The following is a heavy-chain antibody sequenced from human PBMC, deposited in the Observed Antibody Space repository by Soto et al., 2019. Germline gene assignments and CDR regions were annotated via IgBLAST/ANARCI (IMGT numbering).Heavy chain of an antibody. CDR2: IIPIFGTA. CDR1: GGTFSSYA. Sequence: SVKVSCKASGGTFSSYAISWVRQAPGQGLEWMGGIIPIFGTANYAQKFQGRVTITADKSTSTAYMELSSLRSEDTAVYYCASLHYDSSGYGYYYYGMDVWGQGTTVTVSS. CDR3: ASLHYDSSGYGYYYYGMDV. D-gene: IGHD3-22*01. V-gene: IGHV1-69*06. J-gene: IGHJ6*02.